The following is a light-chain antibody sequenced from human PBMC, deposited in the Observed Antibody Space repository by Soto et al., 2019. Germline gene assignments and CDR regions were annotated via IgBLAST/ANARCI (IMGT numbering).Light chain of an antibody. CDR2: RNN. Sequence: QSVLTQPPSASGTPGQRVTISCSGSSSNIGSNYVYWYQQLPGTAPKLLIYRNNQRPSGVPDRFSGSKSGTSASLAISGLRSEDEADYYCATWDDSLSGGGVFGGGTTVTVL. J-gene: IGLJ3*02. V-gene: IGLV1-47*01. CDR3: ATWDDSLSGGGV. CDR1: SSNIGSNY.